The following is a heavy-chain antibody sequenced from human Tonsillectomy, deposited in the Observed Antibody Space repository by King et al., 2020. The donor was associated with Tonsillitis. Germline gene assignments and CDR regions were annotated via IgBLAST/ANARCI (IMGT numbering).Heavy chain of an antibody. Sequence: EVQLVESGGGLVQPGGSLRLSCSGSGFTFSDDAMHWVRQAPGKGLECVSAISNDGGITYSADSVKGRFTISRDNSGNTLYLQMTSLRAGDTAVYYCVKGVESWGQGTLVTVSS. CDR2: ISNDGGIT. CDR3: VKGVES. J-gene: IGHJ4*02. CDR1: GFTFSDDA. V-gene: IGHV3-64D*06. D-gene: IGHD3-3*01.